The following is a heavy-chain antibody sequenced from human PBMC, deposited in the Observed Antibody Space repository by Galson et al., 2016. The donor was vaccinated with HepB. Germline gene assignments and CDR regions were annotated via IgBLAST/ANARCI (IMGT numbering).Heavy chain of an antibody. CDR3: ARIKHDSSARIAFDI. CDR1: GFSLTTSGMC. J-gene: IGHJ3*02. CDR2: IDWYDEI. Sequence: PALVKPTQTLTLTCTFSGFSLTTSGMCVSWIRQPPGKALEWLGFIDWYDEIHYSTSLKTRLTISKDTSKNQVVLTMTNMDPVDTATYYCARIKHDSSARIAFDIWGQGSKVTVSA. D-gene: IGHD6-19*01. V-gene: IGHV2-70*01.